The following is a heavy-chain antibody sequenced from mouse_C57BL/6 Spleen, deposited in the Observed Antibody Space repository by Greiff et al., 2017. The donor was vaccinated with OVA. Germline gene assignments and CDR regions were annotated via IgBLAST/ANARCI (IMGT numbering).Heavy chain of an antibody. V-gene: IGHV3-6*01. Sequence: DVKLVESGPGLVKPSQSLSLTCSVTGYSITSGYYWNWIRQFPGNKLEWMGYISYDGSNNYNPSLKNRISITRDTSKNQFFLKLNSVTTEDTATYYCARESSGYQGYFDVWGTGTTVTVSS. D-gene: IGHD3-2*02. CDR3: ARESSGYQGYFDV. CDR2: ISYDGSN. CDR1: GYSITSGYY. J-gene: IGHJ1*03.